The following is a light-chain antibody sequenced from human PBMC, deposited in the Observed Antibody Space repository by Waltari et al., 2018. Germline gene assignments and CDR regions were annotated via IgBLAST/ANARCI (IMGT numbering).Light chain of an antibody. CDR3: QQYDASPPGAT. CDR1: QSVSSSY. J-gene: IGKJ1*01. CDR2: GAS. V-gene: IGKV3-20*01. Sequence: EIILTQSPGTLSLSPGERATLSCRASQSVSSSYLAWYQQKPGQAPRLLIYGASTRATGIPDRFSGSGSGTDFTLTISRLEPEDFAVYYCQQYDASPPGATFGQGTKVEIK.